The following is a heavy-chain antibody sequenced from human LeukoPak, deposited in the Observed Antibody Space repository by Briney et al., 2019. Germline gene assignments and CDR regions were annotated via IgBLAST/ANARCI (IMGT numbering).Heavy chain of an antibody. CDR2: ISSSSSYI. Sequence: GGSLRLSCAASGFTFSSYSMNWVRQAPGKGLEWVSSISSSSSYIYYADSVKGRFTISRDNAKNSLYLQMNSLRAEDTAVYYCARCSVGGLVGWFDPWGQGTLVTVSS. V-gene: IGHV3-21*01. J-gene: IGHJ5*02. D-gene: IGHD2-2*01. CDR3: ARCSVGGLVGWFDP. CDR1: GFTFSSYS.